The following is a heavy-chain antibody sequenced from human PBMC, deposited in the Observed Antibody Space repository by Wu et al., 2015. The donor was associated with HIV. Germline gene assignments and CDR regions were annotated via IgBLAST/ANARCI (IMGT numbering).Heavy chain of an antibody. Sequence: QLCQSGAEVTKPGASVSVSCQTSGYTFTDHYIHWVRQAPGQGLEWMGWIRPDSGATHYAEKFQDRVTMTRDASISTAYMQLNRLRSDDTAVYFCARDLGNDFAVRGYYWYMDVWGRGTAITVSS. CDR3: ARDLGNDFAVRGYYWYMDV. D-gene: IGHD3/OR15-3a*01. CDR1: GYTFTDHY. CDR2: IRPDSGAT. V-gene: IGHV1-2*02. J-gene: IGHJ6*03.